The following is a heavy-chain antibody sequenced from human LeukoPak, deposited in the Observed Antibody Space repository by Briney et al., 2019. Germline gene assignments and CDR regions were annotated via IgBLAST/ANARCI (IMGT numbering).Heavy chain of an antibody. CDR3: ARELRYYFDY. J-gene: IGHJ4*02. CDR2: INHSGST. D-gene: IGHD3-16*01. V-gene: IGHV4-34*01. Sequence: SETLSLTCTVSGGSISSYYWSWIRQPPGKGLEWIGEINHSGSTNYNPSLKSRVTISVDTSKNQFSLKLSSVTAADTAVYSCARELRYYFDYWGQGTLVTVSS. CDR1: GGSISSYY.